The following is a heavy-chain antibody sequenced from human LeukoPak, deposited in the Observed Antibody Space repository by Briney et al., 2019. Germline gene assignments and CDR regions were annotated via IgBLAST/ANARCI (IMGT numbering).Heavy chain of an antibody. V-gene: IGHV3-7*01. D-gene: IGHD1-7*01. CDR2: VKQDGSEK. CDR1: GFTFSNYW. CDR3: AREDDWNYEDY. Sequence: GGSLRLSCAASGFTFSNYWMSWVRQAPGKGLEWVANVKQDGSEKYYVNSVKGRFTISRDNAKNSLYLQMNSLRAEDTAIYFCAREDDWNYEDYWGQGTMVTVSS. J-gene: IGHJ3*01.